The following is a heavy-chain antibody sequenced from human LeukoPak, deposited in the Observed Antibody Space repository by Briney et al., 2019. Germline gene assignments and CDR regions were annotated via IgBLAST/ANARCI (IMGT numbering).Heavy chain of an antibody. J-gene: IGHJ4*02. CDR3: TTDLGDYGDYIRC. D-gene: IGHD4-17*01. CDR2: IKSDGGTT. CDR1: GFTFSKAW. V-gene: IGHV3-15*01. Sequence: GGSLRLSCAASGFTFSKAWFSWVRRAPGKGLEWIGRIKSDGGTTDYAAPMKGRFTISRDDSKNTLSLQMNSLKAEDTAVYYCTTDLGDYGDYIRCWGQGTLVTVSS.